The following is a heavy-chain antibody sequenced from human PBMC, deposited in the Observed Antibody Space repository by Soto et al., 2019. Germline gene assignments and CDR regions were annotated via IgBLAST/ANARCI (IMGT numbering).Heavy chain of an antibody. Sequence: GGSLRLSCAASGFTFSSYGMHWVRQAPGKGLEWMAVISYDGSNKYYADSVKGRFTISRDNSKNTLYLQMNSLRAEDTAVYYCAKFGGSGYYFDYWGQGTLVTVSS. V-gene: IGHV3-30*18. D-gene: IGHD3-3*01. CDR2: ISYDGSNK. CDR3: AKFGGSGYYFDY. CDR1: GFTFSSYG. J-gene: IGHJ4*02.